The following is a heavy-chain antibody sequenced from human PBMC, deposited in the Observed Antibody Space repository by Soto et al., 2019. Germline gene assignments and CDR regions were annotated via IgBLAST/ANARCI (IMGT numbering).Heavy chain of an antibody. CDR2: IYYSGST. V-gene: IGHV4-39*01. D-gene: IGHD3-9*01. Sequence: PLETLSLTCTVSGGSIGSSSYYWGWIRQPPGKGLEWIGSIYYSGSTYYNPSLKSRVTISVDTSKNQFSLKLSSVTAADTAVYYCARHLVNYDILPGYYMDWFDPWGQGTLVTVSS. CDR1: GGSIGSSSYY. CDR3: ARHLVNYDILPGYYMDWFDP. J-gene: IGHJ5*02.